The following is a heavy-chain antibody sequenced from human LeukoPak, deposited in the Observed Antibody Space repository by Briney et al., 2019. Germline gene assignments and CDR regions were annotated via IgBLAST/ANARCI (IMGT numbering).Heavy chain of an antibody. CDR3: ARDLGRVLWFGELIYQPYYYYGMDV. CDR1: GYTFTSYG. CDR2: ISAYNGNT. J-gene: IGHJ6*02. Sequence: ASVKVSCKASGYTFTSYGISWVRQAPGQGLEWMGWISAYNGNTNYAQKLQGRVTMTTDTSTSTAYMELRSLRSDDTAVYYCARDLGRVLWFGELIYQPYYYYGMDVWGQGTTVTVSS. V-gene: IGHV1-18*01. D-gene: IGHD3-10*01.